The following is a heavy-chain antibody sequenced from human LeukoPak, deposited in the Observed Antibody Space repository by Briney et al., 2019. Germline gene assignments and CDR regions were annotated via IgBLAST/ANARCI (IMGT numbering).Heavy chain of an antibody. CDR1: GFTFSDQY. CDR2: SRNKADSYAT. J-gene: IGHJ4*02. V-gene: IGHV3-72*01. D-gene: IGHD2-15*01. CDR3: ASPSDGGAYSAFYG. Sequence: GGSLRLSCAASGFTFSDQYIDWVRQAPGKGLEWVGRSRNKADSYATEYAASVKGRFTISRDDSKTSLYLQMNSLRTVDTAVYYCASPSDGGAYSAFYGWGQGTLVTVSS.